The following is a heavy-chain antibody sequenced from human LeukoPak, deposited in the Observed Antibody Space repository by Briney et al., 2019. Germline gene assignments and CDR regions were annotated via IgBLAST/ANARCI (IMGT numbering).Heavy chain of an antibody. CDR2: IIPIFGTA. V-gene: IGHV1-69*05. J-gene: IGHJ5*02. CDR3: ARVAQVGATTWFDP. Sequence: SVKVSCKASGGTFSSYAISWVRQAPRQGLEWMGGIIPIFGTANYAQKFQGRVTITTDESTSTAYMELSSLRSEDTAVYYCARVAQVGATTWFDPWGQGTLVTVSS. D-gene: IGHD1-26*01. CDR1: GGTFSSYA.